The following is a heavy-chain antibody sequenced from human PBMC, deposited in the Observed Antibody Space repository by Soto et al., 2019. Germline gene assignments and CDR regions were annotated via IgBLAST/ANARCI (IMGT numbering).Heavy chain of an antibody. CDR3: AKGPDEWLSKSYYYYYMDV. J-gene: IGHJ6*03. V-gene: IGHV3-23*01. Sequence: GGSLRLSCAASGFTFSSYAMSWVRQAPGKGLEWVSAISGSGGSTYYADSVKGRFTISRDNSKNTLYLQMNSLRAEDTAVYYCAKGPDEWLSKSYYYYYMDVWGKGTTVTVSS. CDR1: GFTFSSYA. CDR2: ISGSGGST. D-gene: IGHD3-3*01.